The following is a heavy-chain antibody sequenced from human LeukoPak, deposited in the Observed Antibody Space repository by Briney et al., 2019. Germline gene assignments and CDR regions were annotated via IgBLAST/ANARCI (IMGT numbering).Heavy chain of an antibody. CDR2: ISSSGSTI. V-gene: IGHV3-11*04. CDR1: GFTFSDYY. J-gene: IGHJ5*02. CDR3: ARDRPHYGGTKMVLYNWFDP. Sequence: PGGSLRLSCAASGFTFSDYYMSWIRQAPGKGLEWVSYISSSGSTIYYADSVKGRFTISRDNAKNSLYLQMNSLRAEDTAVYYCARDRPHYGGTKMVLYNWFDPWGQGTLVTVSS. D-gene: IGHD4-23*01.